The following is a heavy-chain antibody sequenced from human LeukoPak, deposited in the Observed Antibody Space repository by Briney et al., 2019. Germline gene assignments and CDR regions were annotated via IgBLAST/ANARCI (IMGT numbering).Heavy chain of an antibody. CDR3: AREDYYDSSGYYSY. V-gene: IGHV6-1*01. CDR1: GDSVSSNSAA. Sequence: SQTLSLTCAISGDSVSSNSAAWNWISQSPSRGLEWLGRTYYRSKWYNDYAVSVKSRITINPDTSKNQFSLQLNSVTPEDTAVYYCAREDYYDSSGYYSYWGQGTLVTVSS. D-gene: IGHD3-22*01. J-gene: IGHJ4*02. CDR2: TYYRSKWYN.